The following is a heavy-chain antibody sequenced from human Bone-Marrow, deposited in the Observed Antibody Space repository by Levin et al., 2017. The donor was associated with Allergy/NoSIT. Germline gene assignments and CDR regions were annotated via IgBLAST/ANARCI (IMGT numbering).Heavy chain of an antibody. D-gene: IGHD6-13*01. Sequence: LSLTCEASGFSFSSSAMSWVRQAPGEGPEWVSSISGSGVDRNYGDSVKGRFTTSRDNSKNTLYLQMSSLRADDTAVYYCAKDFGAAAGYWFDPWGQGTLVTVSS. V-gene: IGHV3-23*01. CDR3: AKDFGAAAGYWFDP. J-gene: IGHJ5*02. CDR2: ISGSGVDR. CDR1: GFSFSSSA.